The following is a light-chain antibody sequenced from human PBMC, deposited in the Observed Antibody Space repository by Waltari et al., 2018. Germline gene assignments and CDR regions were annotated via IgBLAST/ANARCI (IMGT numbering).Light chain of an antibody. Sequence: QSALTQPASVSGSPGQSITISCTGTSSALGRVNIVSWYQQHPGKAPKVIIYEGSKRPSGVSYRFSGSKSGNTASLTISGLQAEDEADYYCCSFASGSTWVFGGGTKLTVL. CDR2: EGS. V-gene: IGLV2-23*01. CDR3: CSFASGSTWV. J-gene: IGLJ3*02. CDR1: SSALGRVNI.